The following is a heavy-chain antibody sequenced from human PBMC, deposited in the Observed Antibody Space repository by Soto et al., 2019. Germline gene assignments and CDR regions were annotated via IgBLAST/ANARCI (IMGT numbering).Heavy chain of an antibody. Sequence: PSEPLSLTCAVSGASITAYYWAWVRQPPGKGLEYIGHVHNSGRADYNPSLRSRVTISVDTSRNQFSLHLNSVTAADTAVYFCARHENGGTYPLAYWGQGTLVTVSS. CDR3: ARHENGGTYPLAY. CDR2: VHNSGRA. D-gene: IGHD1-26*01. V-gene: IGHV4-59*08. CDR1: GASITAYY. J-gene: IGHJ4*02.